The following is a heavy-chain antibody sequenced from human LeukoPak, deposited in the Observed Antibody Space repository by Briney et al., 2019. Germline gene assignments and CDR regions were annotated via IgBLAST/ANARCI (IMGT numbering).Heavy chain of an antibody. J-gene: IGHJ5*02. CDR1: GHTFTDYY. Sequence: ASVKVSCKASGHTFTDYYIHWVRQAPGQGLEWMGWINPNSGGTNYAQKFQGRVTMTRDTSISTAYMELSRLRSDDTAVYYCGRERNGWGTYYGGYNWFDPWGQGTLVTVSS. CDR3: GRERNGWGTYYGGYNWFDP. V-gene: IGHV1-2*02. CDR2: INPNSGGT. D-gene: IGHD3-10*01.